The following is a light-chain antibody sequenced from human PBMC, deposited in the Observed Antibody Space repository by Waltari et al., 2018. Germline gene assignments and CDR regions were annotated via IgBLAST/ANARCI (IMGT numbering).Light chain of an antibody. CDR1: SSAVGRYNF. CDR2: EVN. J-gene: IGLJ3*02. V-gene: IGLV2-23*02. Sequence: QSALTHPASVSGSPGQSITIPCTGTSSAVGRYNFVPWYQQHPGKAPQLIIYEVNKRPSGVSNRLSGSKSGNTASLTISGLQAEDESDYYCCSYAGRSTWVFGGGTKVTVL. CDR3: CSYAGRSTWV.